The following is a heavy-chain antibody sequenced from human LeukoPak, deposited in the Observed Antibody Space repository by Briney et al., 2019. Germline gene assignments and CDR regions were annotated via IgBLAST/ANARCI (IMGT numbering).Heavy chain of an antibody. D-gene: IGHD3-10*01. CDR2: ISAYNGNT. V-gene: IGHV1-18*01. CDR3: GREDNYYGSGSGVF. J-gene: IGHJ4*02. Sequence: ASVKVSCKASGYTFTSYGISWVRQAPGQGLEWMGWISAYNGNTYYAQKLQGRVTMTTDTSTSTAYMELRSLRSDDTAVYYCGREDNYYGSGSGVFWGQGTLVTVSS. CDR1: GYTFTSYG.